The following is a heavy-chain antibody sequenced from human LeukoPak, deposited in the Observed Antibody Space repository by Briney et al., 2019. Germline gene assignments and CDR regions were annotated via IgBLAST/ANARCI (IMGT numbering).Heavy chain of an antibody. V-gene: IGHV3-48*03. CDR2: ISSSGGTI. D-gene: IGHD6-19*01. J-gene: IGHJ4*02. CDR1: GFTFSNYE. CDR3: ARSLSWQWLAA. Sequence: PGGSLRLSCAASGFTFSNYEMNWVRQAPGKGLEWVSYISSSGGTIYYVDSVKGRFTISRDNAKNSLYLQMNSLRAEDTAVYYCARSLSWQWLAAGGQGTLVTVSS.